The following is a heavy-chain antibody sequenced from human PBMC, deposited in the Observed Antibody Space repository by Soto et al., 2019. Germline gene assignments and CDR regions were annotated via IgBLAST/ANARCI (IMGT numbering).Heavy chain of an antibody. CDR1: GYTFTSYG. Sequence: ASVKVSCKASGYTFTSYGISWVRQAPGQGLEWMGWISAYNGNTNYAQKLQGRVTMTTDTSTSTAYMELRSLRSDDTAVYYCARDVGGTTYPYYMDVWGKGTTVTVSS. D-gene: IGHD1-7*01. CDR3: ARDVGGTTYPYYMDV. J-gene: IGHJ6*03. CDR2: ISAYNGNT. V-gene: IGHV1-18*01.